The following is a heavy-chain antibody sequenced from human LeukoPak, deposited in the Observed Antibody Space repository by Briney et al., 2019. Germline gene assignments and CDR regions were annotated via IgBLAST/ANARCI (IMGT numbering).Heavy chain of an antibody. CDR3: ARHFGAVATGNWFDP. J-gene: IGHJ5*02. CDR1: GYSLTSYW. CDR2: IYPGDSDT. D-gene: IGHD5-12*01. V-gene: IGHV5-51*01. Sequence: GESLKISCKGSGYSLTSYWIGWVRQVPGKGLEWMGIIYPGDSDTRYSPSFQGQVTISADKSISTAYLQWSSLKASDTAMYYCARHFGAVATGNWFDPWGQGTLVTVSS.